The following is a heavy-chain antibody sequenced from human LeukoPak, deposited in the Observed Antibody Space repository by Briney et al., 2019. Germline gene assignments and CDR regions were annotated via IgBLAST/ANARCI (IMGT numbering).Heavy chain of an antibody. Sequence: ASVKVSCKASGYTFTSYYMHWVRQATGQGLEWMGWMNPNSGNTGYAQKFQGRVTMTRNTSISTAYMELSSLRSEDTAVYYCTRDPRRLDYWGQGTLVTVSS. CDR3: TRDPRRLDY. V-gene: IGHV1-8*02. CDR1: GYTFTSYY. CDR2: MNPNSGNT. J-gene: IGHJ4*02.